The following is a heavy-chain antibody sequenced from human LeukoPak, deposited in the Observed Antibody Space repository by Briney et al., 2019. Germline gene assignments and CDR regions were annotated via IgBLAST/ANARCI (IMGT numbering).Heavy chain of an antibody. CDR2: IYYSGST. CDR3: ARAEGRAATGLDS. J-gene: IGHJ4*02. D-gene: IGHD6-13*01. CDR1: GGSIISYY. Sequence: LETLSLTCSVSGGSIISYYWSWIRQPPGKGLELIGYIYYSGSTNYNPSLKSRVTISVDTSKNQFSLRLTSVTAADTAVYYCARAEGRAATGLDSWGQGTLVTVSS. V-gene: IGHV4-59*01.